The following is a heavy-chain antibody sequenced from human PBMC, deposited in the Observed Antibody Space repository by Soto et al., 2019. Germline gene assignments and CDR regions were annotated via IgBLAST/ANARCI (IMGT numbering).Heavy chain of an antibody. J-gene: IGHJ6*02. CDR2: IYYSGST. D-gene: IGHD6-13*01. Sequence: PSETLSLTCTVSGVSISSYYWSWIRQPPGKGLEWIGYIYYSGSTNYNPSLKSRVTISVDTSKNQFSLKLSSVTAADTAVYYCARGVGAAADYGMDVWGQGTTVTVSS. CDR3: ARGVGAAADYGMDV. CDR1: GVSISSYY. V-gene: IGHV4-59*01.